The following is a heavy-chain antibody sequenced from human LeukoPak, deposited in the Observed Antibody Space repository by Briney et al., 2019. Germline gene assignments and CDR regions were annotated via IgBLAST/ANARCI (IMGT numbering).Heavy chain of an antibody. V-gene: IGHV1-8*01. CDR3: ARTGYSSSWYILNFDY. CDR1: GYTFTSYD. CDR2: MNPNSGNT. Sequence: ASVKVSCKAPGYTFTSYDINWVRQATGQGLEWMGWMNPNSGNTGYAQKFQGRVTMTRNTSISTAYMELSSLRSEDTAVHYCARTGYSSSWYILNFDYWGQGTLVTVSS. J-gene: IGHJ4*02. D-gene: IGHD6-13*01.